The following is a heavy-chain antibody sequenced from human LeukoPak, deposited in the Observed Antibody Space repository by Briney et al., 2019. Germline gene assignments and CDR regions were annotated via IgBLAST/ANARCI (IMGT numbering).Heavy chain of an antibody. CDR2: INHSGST. J-gene: IGHJ6*04. CDR3: ARVPFYDYVWGSYRYYGMDV. CDR1: GGSFSGYY. Sequence: SETLSLTCAVYGGSFSGYYWSWIRQPPGKGLEWIGEINHSGSTNYNLSLKSRVTISVDTSKNQFSLKLSSVTAADTAVYYCARVPFYDYVWGSYRYYGMDVWGKGTTVTVSS. V-gene: IGHV4-34*01. D-gene: IGHD3-16*02.